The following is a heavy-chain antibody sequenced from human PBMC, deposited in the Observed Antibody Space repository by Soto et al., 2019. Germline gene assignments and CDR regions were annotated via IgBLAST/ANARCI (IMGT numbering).Heavy chain of an antibody. V-gene: IGHV3-23*01. CDR2: ISDSGGST. Sequence: PGGSLRLSCAASGFTFKNYAMSWVRQAPGKGLEWVSGISDSGGSTYYADSVKGRFTISRDNSRHMFYVQMNSLRAEDTAVYYCAKVDTEMLTNYYYAMDVWGQGTTVTVSS. CDR1: GFTFKNYA. J-gene: IGHJ6*02. D-gene: IGHD5-18*01. CDR3: AKVDTEMLTNYYYAMDV.